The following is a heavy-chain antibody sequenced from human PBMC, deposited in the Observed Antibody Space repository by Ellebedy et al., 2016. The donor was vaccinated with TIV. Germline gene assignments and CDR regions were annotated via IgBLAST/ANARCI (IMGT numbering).Heavy chain of an antibody. Sequence: SETLSLTXSVSGGSISRSTYYWGWIRQPPGKGLEWIGSIYYRGSTYYNLSLKSRVTMSMDTYKNQFSLKLSSVAAADTAVYYCTREGYSGYAAGIDYWGQGSLVTVSS. CDR3: TREGYSGYAAGIDY. CDR2: IYYRGST. CDR1: GGSISRSTYY. J-gene: IGHJ4*02. V-gene: IGHV4-39*07. D-gene: IGHD5-12*01.